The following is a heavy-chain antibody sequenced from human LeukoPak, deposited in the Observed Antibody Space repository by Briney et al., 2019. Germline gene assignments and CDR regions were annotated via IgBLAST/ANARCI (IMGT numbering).Heavy chain of an antibody. J-gene: IGHJ4*02. V-gene: IGHV3-30*02. D-gene: IGHD5-12*01. Sequence: GGSLRLSCAASGFTFSSYGMHWVRQAPGKGLEWVAFIRYDGSNKYYADSVKGRFTISRDNSKNTLYLQMNSLRAEDTAAYYCAKRAGLRDTTRWKFDYWGQGTLVTVSS. CDR1: GFTFSSYG. CDR2: IRYDGSNK. CDR3: AKRAGLRDTTRWKFDY.